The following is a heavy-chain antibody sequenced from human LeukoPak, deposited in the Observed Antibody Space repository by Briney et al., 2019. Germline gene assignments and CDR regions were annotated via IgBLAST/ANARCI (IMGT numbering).Heavy chain of an antibody. CDR2: VYTSGST. CDR3: ARAPGSYFYYYYMDV. CDR1: GGSISSYC. J-gene: IGHJ6*03. V-gene: IGHV4-4*07. D-gene: IGHD1-26*01. Sequence: SETLSLTCTVSGGSISSYCWGWVRQPAGKGLEWIGRVYTSGSTNYNPSLKSRVTMSVDTSKNQFSLKLSSVTAADTAVYYCARAPGSYFYYYYMDVWGKGTTVTVSS.